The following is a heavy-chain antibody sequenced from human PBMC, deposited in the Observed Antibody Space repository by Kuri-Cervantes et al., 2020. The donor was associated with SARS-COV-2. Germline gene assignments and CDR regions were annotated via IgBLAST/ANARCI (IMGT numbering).Heavy chain of an antibody. D-gene: IGHD4-17*01. J-gene: IGHJ4*02. CDR3: ARTYGVQPGDY. CDR2: IDWDDDK. V-gene: IGHV2-70*04. CDR1: GFSLSTSGMR. Sequence: SGPTLEKPTQTLTLTCTFSGFSLSTSGMRVSWIRQPPGEALEWLARIDWDDDKYCSTSLKTRLTISNATSKIQVVLTMPNMDPVDTATYYCARTYGVQPGDYWGQGTLVTVSS.